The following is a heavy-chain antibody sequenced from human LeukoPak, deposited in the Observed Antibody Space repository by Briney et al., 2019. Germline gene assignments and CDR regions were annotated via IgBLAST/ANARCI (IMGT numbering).Heavy chain of an antibody. Sequence: PGGSLRLSCAASQFTFSNYWMSWVRQAPGEGLEWVASIRQDGSEKYFVDSVKGRFTIPRDNAKNSLYLQMNSLSVEDTAVYYCARDTSGRSGWHYFDLWGLGTLVTVSS. CDR2: IRQDGSEK. D-gene: IGHD6-19*01. V-gene: IGHV3-7*01. CDR1: QFTFSNYW. J-gene: IGHJ4*02. CDR3: ARDTSGRSGWHYFDL.